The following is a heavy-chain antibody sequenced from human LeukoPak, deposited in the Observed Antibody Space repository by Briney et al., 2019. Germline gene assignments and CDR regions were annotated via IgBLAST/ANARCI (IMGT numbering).Heavy chain of an antibody. Sequence: ASVKVSCKASGYTFTSYYMHWVRQAPGQGLEWMGIINPSGGSTSYAQKFQGRVTMTRDMSTSTVYMELSSLRSEDTAVYYCARDPITMIVVVPYARGEAFDIWGQGTMVTVSS. J-gene: IGHJ3*02. CDR2: INPSGGST. D-gene: IGHD3-22*01. CDR3: ARDPITMIVVVPYARGEAFDI. V-gene: IGHV1-46*01. CDR1: GYTFTSYY.